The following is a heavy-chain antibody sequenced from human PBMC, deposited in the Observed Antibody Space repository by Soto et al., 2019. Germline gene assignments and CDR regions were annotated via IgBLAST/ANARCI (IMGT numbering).Heavy chain of an antibody. J-gene: IGHJ3*02. V-gene: IGHV3-21*01. CDR3: AREYSSSHRGHAFDI. Sequence: GGSLRLSCAASGFTFSSYSMNWVRQAPGKGLEWVSSISSSSSYIYYADSVKGRFTISRDNAKNSLYLQMNSLRAEDTAVYYCAREYSSSHRGHAFDIWGQGTMVTVSS. CDR2: ISSSSSYI. D-gene: IGHD6-6*01. CDR1: GFTFSSYS.